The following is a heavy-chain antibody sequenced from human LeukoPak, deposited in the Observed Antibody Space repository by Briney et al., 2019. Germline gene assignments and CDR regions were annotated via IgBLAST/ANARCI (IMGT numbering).Heavy chain of an antibody. Sequence: SETLSLTCAVSGVTISSYYWSWIPPPPGKGLEWIGYIYYSGRTNDNPSLKSRVTISVVSSKNQFSLKLTSVTAADTAVYYCGRGAYVAYYYYCMDVWGKGTTVTVSS. J-gene: IGHJ6*04. CDR1: GVTISSYY. CDR3: GRGAYVAYYYYCMDV. D-gene: IGHD2-15*01. V-gene: IGHV4-59*01. CDR2: IYYSGRT.